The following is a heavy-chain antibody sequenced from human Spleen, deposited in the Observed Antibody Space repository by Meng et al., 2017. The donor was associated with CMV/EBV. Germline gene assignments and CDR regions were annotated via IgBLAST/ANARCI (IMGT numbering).Heavy chain of an antibody. Sequence: SETLSLTCTVSGGSISSHYWSWIRQPPGKGLEWIGEINHSGSTNYNPSLKSRVTISVDTSKNQFSLKLSSVTAADTAVYYCARGRRYFDWYDYYYGMDVWGQGTTVTVSS. CDR1: GGSISSHY. D-gene: IGHD3-9*01. J-gene: IGHJ6*02. V-gene: IGHV4-34*01. CDR2: INHSGST. CDR3: ARGRRYFDWYDYYYGMDV.